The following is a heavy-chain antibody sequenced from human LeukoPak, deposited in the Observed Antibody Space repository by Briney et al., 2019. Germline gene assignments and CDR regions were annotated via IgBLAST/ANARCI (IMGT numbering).Heavy chain of an antibody. J-gene: IGHJ4*02. CDR2: IYTSGSI. V-gene: IGHV4-4*07. CDR3: AREGPRQQLAPFDY. Sequence: SETLSLTCTVSGGSISSYYWSWIRQPAGKGLEWIGRIYTSGSINYNPSLKSRVTMSVDTSKNQFSLKLSSVTAADTAVYYCAREGPRQQLAPFDYWGQGTLVTVSS. D-gene: IGHD6-13*01. CDR1: GGSISSYY.